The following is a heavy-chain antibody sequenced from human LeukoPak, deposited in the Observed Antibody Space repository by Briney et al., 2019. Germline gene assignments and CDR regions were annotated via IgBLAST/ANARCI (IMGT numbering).Heavy chain of an antibody. CDR2: IIPILGIA. D-gene: IGHD6-19*01. Sequence: SVKVSCKASGYTFTSYGISWVRQAPGQGLEWVGRIIPILGIANYAQKFQGRVSITADKSTSTAYMELRSLRSDDTAVYYCARSRYSSGWYRALGYYYGVDVWGQGTTVTVSS. J-gene: IGHJ6*02. CDR1: GYTFTSYG. CDR3: ARSRYSSGWYRALGYYYGVDV. V-gene: IGHV1-69*04.